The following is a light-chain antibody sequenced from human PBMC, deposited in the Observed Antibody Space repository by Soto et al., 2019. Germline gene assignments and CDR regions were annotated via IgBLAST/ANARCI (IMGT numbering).Light chain of an antibody. CDR1: SSNIGSNY. CDR3: AASDDSLSGNYV. J-gene: IGLJ1*01. Sequence: QSVLTQPPSASGTPGQRVTISCSGSSSNIGSNYVYWYQQLPGTAPKLLIYRNNQRPSGVPDRFSGSKSGTSASLAISGLRSEDEADYYCAASDDSLSGNYVFGTGTKLTVL. CDR2: RNN. V-gene: IGLV1-47*01.